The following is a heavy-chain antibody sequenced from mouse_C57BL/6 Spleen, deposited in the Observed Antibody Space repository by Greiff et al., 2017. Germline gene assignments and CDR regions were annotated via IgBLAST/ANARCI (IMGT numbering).Heavy chain of an antibody. D-gene: IGHD1-1*01. J-gene: IGHJ4*01. Sequence: VQLQQSGAELARPGASVKMSCKASGYTFTSYTMHWVKQRPGQGLEWIGYINPSSGYTKYNQKFKDKATLTADKSSSTAYMQLSSLTSEDSAVYYCARRGARITTVVDPYAMDYWGQGTSVTVSS. CDR1: GYTFTSYT. CDR3: ARRGARITTVVDPYAMDY. CDR2: INPSSGYT. V-gene: IGHV1-4*01.